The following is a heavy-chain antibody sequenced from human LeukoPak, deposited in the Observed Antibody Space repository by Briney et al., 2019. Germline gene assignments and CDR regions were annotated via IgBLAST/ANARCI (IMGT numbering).Heavy chain of an antibody. J-gene: IGHJ6*02. Sequence: GGSLRLSCAASGFTFSSYAMSWVRQAPGKGLEWVSAISGGGGSTHYAGSVKGRFTISRDNSKNTLYLQMNSLRGEGTAVYYCAKDHSSAWDYFYYGMNVWGQGTTVTVSS. D-gene: IGHD6-19*01. V-gene: IGHV3-23*01. CDR3: AKDHSSAWDYFYYGMNV. CDR1: GFTFSSYA. CDR2: ISGGGGST.